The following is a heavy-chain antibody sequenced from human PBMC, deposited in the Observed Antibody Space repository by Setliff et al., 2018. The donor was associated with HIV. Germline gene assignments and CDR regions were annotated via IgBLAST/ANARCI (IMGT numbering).Heavy chain of an antibody. D-gene: IGHD3-16*01. CDR3: ATVGPTIWGAFDI. Sequence: ASVKVSCKASGYTFTSYGISWVRQAPGQGLEWMGWISAYNGDTNYAQKLQGRVTITADESTSTAYMELSSLRSEDTAVYYCATVGPTIWGAFDIWGQGTMVTVSS. CDR1: GYTFTSYG. CDR2: ISAYNGDT. J-gene: IGHJ3*02. V-gene: IGHV1-18*01.